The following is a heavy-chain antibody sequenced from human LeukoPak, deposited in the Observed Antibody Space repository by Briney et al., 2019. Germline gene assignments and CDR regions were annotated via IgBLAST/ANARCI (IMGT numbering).Heavy chain of an antibody. D-gene: IGHD6-13*01. CDR3: ARDIGYSSSWSNWFDP. Sequence: SGGSLRLSCAASGFTFSSYAMSWVRQAPGKGLEWIGEINHSGSTNYNPSLKSRVTISVDTSKNQFSLKLSSVTAADTAVYYCARDIGYSSSWSNWFDPWGQGTLVTVSS. J-gene: IGHJ5*02. V-gene: IGHV4-34*01. CDR1: GFTFSSYA. CDR2: INHSGST.